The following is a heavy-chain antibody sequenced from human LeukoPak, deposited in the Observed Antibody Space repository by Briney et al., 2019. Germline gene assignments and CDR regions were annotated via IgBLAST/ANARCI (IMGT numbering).Heavy chain of an antibody. Sequence: SETLSLTCAVYGGSFRGYYWSWIRQPPGKGLEWIGEINHSGSTYYNPSLKSRVTISVDTSKNQFSLKLISVTAADTAVYYCARNFQYFDLPDYWGQGTLVTVSS. CDR2: INHSGST. V-gene: IGHV4-34*01. J-gene: IGHJ4*02. CDR3: ARNFQYFDLPDY. D-gene: IGHD2/OR15-2a*01. CDR1: GGSFRGYY.